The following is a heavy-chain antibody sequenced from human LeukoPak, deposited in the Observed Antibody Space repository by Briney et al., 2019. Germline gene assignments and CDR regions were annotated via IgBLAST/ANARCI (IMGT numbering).Heavy chain of an antibody. V-gene: IGHV3-48*03. J-gene: IGHJ4*02. Sequence: WGSLRLSCAASGFTFSRYEMNWVRQAPGKGLEWVSYISSTGSTIYYADSVKGRFTISRDNAKNSLYLQMNSLRAEDTAVYYCARDALAATGTRGDYWGQGTLVTVYS. CDR1: GFTFSRYE. CDR3: ARDALAATGTRGDY. D-gene: IGHD6-13*01. CDR2: ISSTGSTI.